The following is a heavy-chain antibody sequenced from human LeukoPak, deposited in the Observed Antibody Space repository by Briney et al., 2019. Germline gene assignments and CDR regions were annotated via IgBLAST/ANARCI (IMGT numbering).Heavy chain of an antibody. V-gene: IGHV4-38-2*01. CDR1: GYSISSGYY. Sequence: SETLSLTCDVSGYSISSGYYWGWIRQPPGKGLEWIGNIYHSGSTYYNPSLKSRVTISVDTSKNQFSLKLSSVTAADTAVYYCARHLYDFWSDARTGYFDYWGQGTLVTVSS. D-gene: IGHD3-3*01. CDR3: ARHLYDFWSDARTGYFDY. J-gene: IGHJ4*02. CDR2: IYHSGST.